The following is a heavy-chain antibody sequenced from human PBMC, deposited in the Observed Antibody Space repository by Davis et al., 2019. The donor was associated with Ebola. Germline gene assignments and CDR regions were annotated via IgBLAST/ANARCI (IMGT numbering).Heavy chain of an antibody. CDR1: GFTFSSYA. CDR2: ISYGGSNK. Sequence: GGSLRLSCAASGFTFSSYAMHWVRQAPGKGLEWVAVISYGGSNKYYADSVTGRFTISRDNSKNTLYLQMNSLRAEDTAVYYCARDLGESGGYYYHTLDYWGQGTLVTVSS. CDR3: ARDLGESGGYYYHTLDY. J-gene: IGHJ4*02. V-gene: IGHV3-30-3*01. D-gene: IGHD3-22*01.